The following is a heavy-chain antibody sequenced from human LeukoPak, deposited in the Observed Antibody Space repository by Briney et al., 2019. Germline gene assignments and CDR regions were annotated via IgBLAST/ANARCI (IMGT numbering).Heavy chain of an antibody. J-gene: IGHJ5*02. CDR1: GYTFTSYG. CDR3: ARGGDCSSTSCRRGFDP. V-gene: IGHV1-18*01. D-gene: IGHD2-2*01. Sequence: VSVKVSCKASGYTFTSYGISWVRQAPGQGLEWMGWISAYNGNTNYAQKLQGRVTMTTDTSTSTAYMELRSLRSDDTAVYYCARGGDCSSTSCRRGFDPWGQGTLVTVSS. CDR2: ISAYNGNT.